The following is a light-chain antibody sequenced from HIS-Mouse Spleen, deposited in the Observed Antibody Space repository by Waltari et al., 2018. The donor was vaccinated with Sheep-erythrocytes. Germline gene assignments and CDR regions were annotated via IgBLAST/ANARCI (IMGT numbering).Light chain of an antibody. Sequence: QSALTQPASVSGSPGQSITISCTGTSSDVGSYNLVSWYQQHPGKAPKHMIYEGSKRPSGVSNRFSGSKSGKTASLTISGLQAEDEADYYCCSYAGSSTPWVFGGGTKLTVL. V-gene: IGLV2-23*01. CDR3: CSYAGSSTPWV. CDR2: EGS. CDR1: SSDVGSYNL. J-gene: IGLJ3*02.